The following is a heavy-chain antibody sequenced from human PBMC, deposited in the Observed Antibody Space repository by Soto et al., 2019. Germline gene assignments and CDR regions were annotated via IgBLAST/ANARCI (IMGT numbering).Heavy chain of an antibody. CDR1: GFSLSTSGMC. CDR2: IDWDDDK. V-gene: IGHV2-70*11. CDR3: ARIRVVRGVIISGPGPDYYYMDV. D-gene: IGHD3-10*01. Sequence: SGPTLVNPTQTLTLTCTFSGFSLSTSGMCVSWIRQPPGKALEWLARIDWDDDKYYSTSLKTRLTISKDTSKNQVVLTMTNMDPVDTATYYCARIRVVRGVIISGPGPDYYYMDVWGKGTTVTVSS. J-gene: IGHJ6*03.